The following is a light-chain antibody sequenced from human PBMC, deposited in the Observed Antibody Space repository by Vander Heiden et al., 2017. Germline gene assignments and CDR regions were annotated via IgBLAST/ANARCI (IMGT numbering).Light chain of an antibody. CDR1: QDITSF. V-gene: IGKV1-17*03. CDR2: ASS. J-gene: IGKJ2*01. CDR3: LQHKNYPLT. Sequence: DIQMTQSPSAMSASVGDRVTFTCRASQDITSFLSWFQQKPGKVPKRLIYASSSLQSGVPSRFSGSGSGTEFTLKISSLQPEDFATYYCLQHKNYPLTFGQGTKLEVK.